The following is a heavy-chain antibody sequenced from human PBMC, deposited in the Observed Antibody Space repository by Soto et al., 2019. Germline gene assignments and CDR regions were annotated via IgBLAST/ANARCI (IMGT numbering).Heavy chain of an antibody. J-gene: IGHJ6*03. CDR3: AGTTSHYWYYMDV. Sequence: QVPLQESGPGLVKPSQTLSLTCVISGDSVSSNSAAWNWIRQSPSRGLERLGRTYYRSRWYYDYAVSVKSPITVNPDTSKNQFSLQLTSVTPEDTAVYYCAGTTSHYWYYMDVWGKGTTVTVSS. D-gene: IGHD1-7*01. V-gene: IGHV6-1*01. CDR2: TYYRSRWYY. CDR1: GDSVSSNSAA.